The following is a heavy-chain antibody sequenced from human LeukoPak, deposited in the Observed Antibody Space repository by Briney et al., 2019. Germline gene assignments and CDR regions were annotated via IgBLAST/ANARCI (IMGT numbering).Heavy chain of an antibody. Sequence: GASVKVSCKASGYTFTSYDINWVRQATGQGLEWMGWMNPNSGNTGYAQKFQGRVTMTRNTSISTAYMELSSLRSVDTAVYYCAIRYGSGEKYYYYYYMDVWGKGTTVTVSS. D-gene: IGHD3-10*01. J-gene: IGHJ6*03. CDR2: MNPNSGNT. CDR1: GYTFTSYD. CDR3: AIRYGSGEKYYYYYYMDV. V-gene: IGHV1-8*01.